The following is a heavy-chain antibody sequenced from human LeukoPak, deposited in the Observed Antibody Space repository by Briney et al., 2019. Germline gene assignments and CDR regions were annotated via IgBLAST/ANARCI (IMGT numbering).Heavy chain of an antibody. V-gene: IGHV3-30-3*01. CDR2: ISYDGSNK. D-gene: IGHD3-10*01. J-gene: IGHJ5*02. Sequence: GVSLGLSFAAPGFTFSSYAMPWVRQAPGKGLEGVAVISYDGSNKYYADSVKGRFTISRDNSKNTLYLQMNSLRAEDTAVYYCARDAMVRGVRVPFDPWGQGTLVTVSS. CDR1: GFTFSSYA. CDR3: ARDAMVRGVRVPFDP.